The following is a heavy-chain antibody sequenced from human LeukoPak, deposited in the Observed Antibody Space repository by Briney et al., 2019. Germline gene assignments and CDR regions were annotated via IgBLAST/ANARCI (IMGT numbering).Heavy chain of an antibody. V-gene: IGHV4-39*01. CDR3: ARHWEEVPAAIAIDY. CDR2: IYYSGST. Sequence: SETLSLTCTVSGGSISSSSYYWGWIRQPPGKGLEWIGSIYYSGSTYYNPSLKNRVTISVDTSKNQFSLKLSSVTAADTAVYYCARHWEEVPAAIAIDYWGQGTLVTVSS. D-gene: IGHD2-2*01. J-gene: IGHJ4*02. CDR1: GGSISSSSYY.